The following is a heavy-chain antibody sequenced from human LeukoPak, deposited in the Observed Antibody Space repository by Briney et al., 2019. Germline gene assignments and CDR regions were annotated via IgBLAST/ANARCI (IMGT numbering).Heavy chain of an antibody. D-gene: IGHD1-26*01. CDR2: INAGNGST. CDR1: GYTFTSYA. CDR3: ARDVGATYYYYYMDV. J-gene: IGHJ6*03. V-gene: IGHV1-3*03. Sequence: ASVKVSCKASGYTFTSYAMHWVRQAPGQRLEWMGWINAGNGSTKYSQEFQGRVTITRDTSASTAYMELSSLRAEDTAVYYCARDVGATYYYYYMDVWGKGTTVTVSS.